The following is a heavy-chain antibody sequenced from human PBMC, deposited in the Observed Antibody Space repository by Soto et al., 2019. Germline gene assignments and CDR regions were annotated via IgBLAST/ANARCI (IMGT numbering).Heavy chain of an antibody. Sequence: QVQLVESGGGVVRPGTSLRLSCAATGFSFSAHGMHWVRQAPGKGLEWLAVINDGSEEGYADSVRGRFTISRHNARNILYLQMANLRAEDSALYYCGRDDVFVENGLDHWGPGTVVTVSS. J-gene: IGHJ4*02. D-gene: IGHD1-1*01. CDR3: GRDDVFVENGLDH. CDR2: INDGSEE. V-gene: IGHV3-33*01. CDR1: GFSFSAHG.